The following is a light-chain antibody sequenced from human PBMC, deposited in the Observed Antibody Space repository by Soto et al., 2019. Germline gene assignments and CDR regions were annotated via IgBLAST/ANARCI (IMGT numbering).Light chain of an antibody. J-gene: IGKJ2*01. CDR2: GAS. V-gene: IGKV1-33*01. CDR1: QDITKY. Sequence: GDGVTITCQASQDITKYLNWYQHKPGKAPKLLIDGASNLKAGVSSRFSGSGSGTHFSFTITSLQPEDVATYYCQQYAHLPFTFGQGTKLAI. CDR3: QQYAHLPFT.